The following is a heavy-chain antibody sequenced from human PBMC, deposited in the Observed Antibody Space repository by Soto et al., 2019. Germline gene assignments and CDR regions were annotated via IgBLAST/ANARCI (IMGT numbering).Heavy chain of an antibody. CDR2: IYPGDSDT. J-gene: IGHJ6*02. V-gene: IGHV5-51*01. CDR3: ARQHPDYYDSSGYPYGYYYYYGMDV. CDR1: GYNLTSYW. Sequence: PGLSLKISGKRSGYNLTSYWIGSVRQMPGKGLEWMGIIYPGDSDTRYSPSFQGQVTISADKSISTAYLQWSSLKASDTAMYYCARQHPDYYDSSGYPYGYYYYYGMDVWGQGTTVTVSS. D-gene: IGHD3-22*01.